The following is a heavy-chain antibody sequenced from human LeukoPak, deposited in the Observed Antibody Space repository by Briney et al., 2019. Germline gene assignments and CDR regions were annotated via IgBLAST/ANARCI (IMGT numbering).Heavy chain of an antibody. CDR1: GFTFSSYS. Sequence: GGSLRLSCAASGFTFSSYSMNWVRQAPGKGLEWVSSISSSSSYIYYADSVKGRFTISRDNAKNSLYLQMNSLRAEDTAVYYCARDGQQQLGYDYWGQGTLVTVSS. J-gene: IGHJ4*02. V-gene: IGHV3-21*01. CDR2: ISSSSSYI. CDR3: ARDGQQQLGYDY. D-gene: IGHD6-13*01.